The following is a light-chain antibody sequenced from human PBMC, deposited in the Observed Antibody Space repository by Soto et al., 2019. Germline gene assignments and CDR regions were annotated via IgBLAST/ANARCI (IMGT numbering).Light chain of an antibody. CDR2: DDS. V-gene: IGLV3-21*02. Sequence: SYELTQPPSVSVAAGQTARITCGGNNIGSKSVHWYQQKPGQAPVLVVYDDSDRPSGIPERFSGSNSGNTATLTISRVEAGDEADYYCQVWDRSSDPDVVFGGGTQLTVL. J-gene: IGLJ2*01. CDR3: QVWDRSSDPDVV. CDR1: NIGSKS.